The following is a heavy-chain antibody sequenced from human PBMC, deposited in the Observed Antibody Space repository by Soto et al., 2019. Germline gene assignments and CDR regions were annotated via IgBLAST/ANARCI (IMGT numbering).Heavy chain of an antibody. CDR2: ISAYNGNT. CDR3: ARDAAVGLFDY. D-gene: IGHD1-26*01. CDR1: GYTVTSYG. V-gene: IGHV1-18*01. J-gene: IGHJ4*02. Sequence: QVQLVQSGSEVKKRGASVKVSCKASGYTVTSYGTRWVRQAPEQGLEWMGWISAYNGNTNYAQKRQGRVTMTTDTSTSTAYMELRSLRSDDTAVYYCARDAAVGLFDYWGQGTLVTVSS.